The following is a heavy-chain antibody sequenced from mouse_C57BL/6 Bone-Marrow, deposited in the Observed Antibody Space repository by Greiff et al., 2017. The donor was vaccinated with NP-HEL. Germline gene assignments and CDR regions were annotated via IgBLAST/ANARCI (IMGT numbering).Heavy chain of an antibody. CDR1: GYSFTDYN. V-gene: IGHV1-39*01. CDR3: ARWGDYGFPYAMDY. CDR2: INPNYGTT. J-gene: IGHJ4*01. D-gene: IGHD2-4*01. Sequence: VQLKESGPELVKPGASVKISCKASGYSFTDYNMNWVKQSNGKSLEWIGVINPNYGTTSYNQKFKGKATLTVDQSSSTAYMQLNSLTSEDSAVYYCARWGDYGFPYAMDYWGQGTSVTVSS.